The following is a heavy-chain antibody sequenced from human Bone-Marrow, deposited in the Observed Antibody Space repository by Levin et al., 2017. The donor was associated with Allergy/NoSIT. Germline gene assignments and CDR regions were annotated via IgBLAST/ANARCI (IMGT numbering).Heavy chain of an antibody. D-gene: IGHD3-22*01. CDR3: ARGPVGTMIVVGKWDWFDP. J-gene: IGHJ5*02. V-gene: IGHV3-33*01. Sequence: GGSLRLSCAASGFTFSSYGMHWVRQAPGKGLEWVAVIWYDGSNKYYADSVKGRFTISRDNSKNTLYLQMSSLRAEDTAVYYCARGPVGTMIVVGKWDWFDPWGQGTLVTVSS. CDR1: GFTFSSYG. CDR2: IWYDGSNK.